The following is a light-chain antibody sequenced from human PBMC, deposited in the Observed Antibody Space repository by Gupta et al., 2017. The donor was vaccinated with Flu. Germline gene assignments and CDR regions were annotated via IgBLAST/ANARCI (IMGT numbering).Light chain of an antibody. CDR3: ASWDDSRSAHVV. J-gene: IGLJ2*01. Sequence: VIISCSGSNSNIGTNYVYWYQQLPEMAPKLLIYRNNQRPSGVPDRFSGSKSGTSAALAISGLRSEVEADYYCASWDDSRSAHVVFGGGTKLTVL. CDR1: NSNIGTNY. CDR2: RNN. V-gene: IGLV1-47*01.